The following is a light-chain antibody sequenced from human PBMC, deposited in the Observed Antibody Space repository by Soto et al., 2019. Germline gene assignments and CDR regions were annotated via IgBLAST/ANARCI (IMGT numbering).Light chain of an antibody. CDR3: PQSFTTPHI. Sequence: DLQMTQSPSSLSASVGDRVTIACRTSQTITNYLNWYQQKPGKAPKLLIYGASTLQSGVPSRFSGRGSGTDFTLTISNLQPEDFPTYDCPQSFTTPHIFGQGTKLEIK. V-gene: IGKV1-39*01. CDR1: QTITNY. J-gene: IGKJ2*01. CDR2: GAS.